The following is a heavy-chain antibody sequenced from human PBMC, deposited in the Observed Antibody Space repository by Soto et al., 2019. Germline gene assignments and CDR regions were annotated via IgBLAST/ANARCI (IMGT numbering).Heavy chain of an antibody. CDR1: GDSVTSSGRL. D-gene: IGHD2-21*02. Sequence: QVQLQQSGPGLVKPSETVSLTCTVSGDSVTSSGRLWTWIRQPPGKELEWIGYISNSGSSDYSPSLKSRVTTSIDTAKNQFSLKLSSVTAADTAVYFCARAVVTTRGGFDSWGQGTLVTVSS. CDR3: ARAVVTTRGGFDS. CDR2: ISNSGSS. J-gene: IGHJ5*01. V-gene: IGHV4-61*08.